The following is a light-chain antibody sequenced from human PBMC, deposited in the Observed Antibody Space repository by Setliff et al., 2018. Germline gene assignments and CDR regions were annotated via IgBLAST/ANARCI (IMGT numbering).Light chain of an antibody. V-gene: IGLV3-1*01. CDR2: QDR. J-gene: IGLJ1*01. CDR1: KLGDKF. Sequence: SYELTQPPSVSVSPGQEASITCSGDKLGDKFVSWYQQKSDQSPVLVIYQDRQRPXXXPERXSXXTSRNTATLTISGTQAMDEADYYCQAWDSSTYVFGTGTKVTVL. CDR3: QAWDSSTYV.